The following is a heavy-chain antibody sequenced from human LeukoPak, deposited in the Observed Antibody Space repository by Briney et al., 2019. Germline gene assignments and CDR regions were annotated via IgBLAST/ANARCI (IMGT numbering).Heavy chain of an antibody. V-gene: IGHV1-46*01. CDR1: GYTFTSYD. J-gene: IGHJ4*02. D-gene: IGHD1-26*01. CDR3: ARDRVVWELPDY. CDR2: INPSGGST. Sequence: ASVTVSCTASGYTFTSYDINWVRQATGQGLEWMGIINPSGGSTSYAQKFQGRVTMTRDTSTSTVYMELSSLRSEDTAVYYCARDRVVWELPDYWGQGTLVTVSS.